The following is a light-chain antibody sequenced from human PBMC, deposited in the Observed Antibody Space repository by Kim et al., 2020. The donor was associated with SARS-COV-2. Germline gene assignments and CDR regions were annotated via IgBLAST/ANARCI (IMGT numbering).Light chain of an antibody. CDR3: QAWDSSTVV. V-gene: IGLV3-1*01. Sequence: VSPGQTASIPCSGDKVGDNYACWYQQKPGQSPVLVIYQDSKRTSGIPERFSGSNSGNTATLTISGTQAMDEADYYCQAWDSSTVVFGGGTQLTVL. CDR2: QDS. J-gene: IGLJ2*01. CDR1: KVGDNY.